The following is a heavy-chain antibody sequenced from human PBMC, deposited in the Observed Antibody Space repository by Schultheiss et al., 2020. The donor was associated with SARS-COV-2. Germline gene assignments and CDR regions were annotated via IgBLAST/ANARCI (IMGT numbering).Heavy chain of an antibody. J-gene: IGHJ3*02. Sequence: GGSLRLSCAASGFTFSSYAMSWVRQAPGKGLEWVSAISGSGGSTYYADSVKGRFTISRDNSKNTLYLQMNSLRAEDTAVYYCAKTMRRGYSSSWYGRAFDIWGQGTMVTVSS. V-gene: IGHV3-23*01. D-gene: IGHD6-13*01. CDR3: AKTMRRGYSSSWYGRAFDI. CDR1: GFTFSSYA. CDR2: ISGSGGST.